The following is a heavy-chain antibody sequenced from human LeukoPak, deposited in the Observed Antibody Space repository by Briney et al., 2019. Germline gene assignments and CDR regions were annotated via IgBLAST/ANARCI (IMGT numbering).Heavy chain of an antibody. D-gene: IGHD3-3*01. Sequence: ASVKVSCKASGYTFTSYYMHWVRQAPGQGLEWMGIINPSGGSTSYAQKFQGRVTMTRDTSTSTVYMELSSLRSEDTAVYYCARDQYDFWSGYYTGSDYWGQGTLVTVSS. CDR3: ARDQYDFWSGYYTGSDY. J-gene: IGHJ4*02. CDR2: INPSGGST. V-gene: IGHV1-46*01. CDR1: GYTFTSYY.